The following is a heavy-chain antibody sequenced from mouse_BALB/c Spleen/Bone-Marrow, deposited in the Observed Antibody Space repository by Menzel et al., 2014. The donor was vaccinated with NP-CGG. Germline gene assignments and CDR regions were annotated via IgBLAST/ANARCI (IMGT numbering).Heavy chain of an antibody. V-gene: IGHV5-6*01. D-gene: IGHD2-4*01. CDR2: ISNGGIYT. CDR3: ARPYDYGTWFAY. J-gene: IGHJ3*01. CDR1: GFTFSTYG. Sequence: EVKLVESGGDLVKPGGSLKLSCAASGFTFSTYGMSWVRQTPDKRLEWVAAISNGGIYTYYPDTVKVRFTISRDNAKNTLYLQMSSLKSEDTAMYYCARPYDYGTWFAYWGQGTLVTVSA.